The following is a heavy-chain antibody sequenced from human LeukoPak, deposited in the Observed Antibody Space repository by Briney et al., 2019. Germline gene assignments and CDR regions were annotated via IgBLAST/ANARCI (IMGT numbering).Heavy chain of an antibody. CDR2: ISSSGSTI. D-gene: IGHD3-3*01. J-gene: IGHJ4*02. CDR3: ARVGASTYYDFWSGYYNY. Sequence: GGSLRLSCAASGFTFSDYYMSWIRQAPGKGLEWVSYISSSGSTIYYADSVKGRFTISRDNAKNSLYLQMNSLRAEDTAVYYCARVGASTYYDFWSGYYNYWGQGTLVTVSS. CDR1: GFTFSDYY. V-gene: IGHV3-11*04.